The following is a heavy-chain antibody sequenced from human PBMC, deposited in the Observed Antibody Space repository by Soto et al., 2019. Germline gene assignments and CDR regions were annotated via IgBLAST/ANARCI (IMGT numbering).Heavy chain of an antibody. D-gene: IGHD4-17*01. Sequence: GASVKVSCKASGYTFTGYYMHWVRQAPGQGLEWMGWINPNSGGTNYAQKFQGRVTMTRDTSISTAYMELSRLRSDDTAVYYCARATVTTTKKYYYYGMDVWGQGTTVTVSS. CDR2: INPNSGGT. CDR3: ARATVTTTKKYYYYGMDV. J-gene: IGHJ6*02. V-gene: IGHV1-2*02. CDR1: GYTFTGYY.